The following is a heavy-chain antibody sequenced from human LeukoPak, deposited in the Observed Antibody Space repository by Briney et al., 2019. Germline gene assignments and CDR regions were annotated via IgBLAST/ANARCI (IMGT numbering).Heavy chain of an antibody. CDR1: GGTFSSYA. J-gene: IGHJ4*02. D-gene: IGHD1-26*01. CDR2: ILPSFGTA. CDR3: ARGGNSGNYRRPFDY. Sequence: GSSVKVSCKASGGTFSSYAITRVRQAPGQGLEWVGGILPSFGTAKYAQSFQGRVTITADESTTTAYMDLSSLRSEDTAVYYCARGGNSGNYRRPFDYWGQGTLITVCS. V-gene: IGHV1-69*01.